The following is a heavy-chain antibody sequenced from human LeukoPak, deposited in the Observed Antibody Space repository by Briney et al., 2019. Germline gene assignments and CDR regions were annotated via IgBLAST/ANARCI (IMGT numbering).Heavy chain of an antibody. J-gene: IGHJ4*02. CDR2: ISGNGGST. V-gene: IGHV3-23*01. CDR3: ASSNDYGDYRSFDY. D-gene: IGHD4-17*01. CDR1: GFTFSNYV. Sequence: PGGSLRLSCAASGFTFSNYVMSWVRQAPGKGLEWVSSISGNGGSTYYADSVKGRFTISRHNSKNTLYLQMNSLRAEDTAVYYCASSNDYGDYRSFDYWGQGTLVTVSS.